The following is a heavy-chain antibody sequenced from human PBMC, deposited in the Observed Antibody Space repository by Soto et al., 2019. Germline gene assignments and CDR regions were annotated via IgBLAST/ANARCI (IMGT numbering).Heavy chain of an antibody. CDR1: GFTFSSYT. Sequence: PGGSLRLSCAASGFTFSSYTLNWVRQAPGKGLEWVSSITSSSSYIYYADSVKGRFTISRDSAKNSLYLQMNSLSDEDTAVYYCARESALGFDPWGQGTLVTVSS. CDR3: ARESALGFDP. D-gene: IGHD3-3*01. V-gene: IGHV3-21*01. J-gene: IGHJ5*02. CDR2: ITSSSSYI.